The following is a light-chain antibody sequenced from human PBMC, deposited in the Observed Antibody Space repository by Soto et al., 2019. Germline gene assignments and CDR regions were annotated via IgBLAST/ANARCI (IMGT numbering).Light chain of an antibody. CDR1: SSNFGSNY. J-gene: IGLJ3*02. V-gene: IGLV1-51*01. Sequence: QAVVTQPPSMSAAPGQKVTISCSGSSSNFGSNYVSWYQQLPGTAPKLLIYDNNKRPSGIPDRFSGSKSGTSATLGITGLQTGDEADYYCGTWDSSLSAGVFGGGTKLTVL. CDR2: DNN. CDR3: GTWDSSLSAGV.